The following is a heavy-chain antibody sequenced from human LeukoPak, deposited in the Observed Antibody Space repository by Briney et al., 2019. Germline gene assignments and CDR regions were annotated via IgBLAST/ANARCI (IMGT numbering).Heavy chain of an antibody. Sequence: SETLSLTCTVSGGSISSYYWSWIRQPPGKGLEWFGYIYYSGSTNYNPSLKSRVTISVDTSKNQFSLKLSSVTAADTAVYYCAREVAWFDPWGQGTLVTVSS. CDR3: AREVAWFDP. J-gene: IGHJ5*02. CDR2: IYYSGST. V-gene: IGHV4-59*01. D-gene: IGHD2-15*01. CDR1: GGSISSYY.